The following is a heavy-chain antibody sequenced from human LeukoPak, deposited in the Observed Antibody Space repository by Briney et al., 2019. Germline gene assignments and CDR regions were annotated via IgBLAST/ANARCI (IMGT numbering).Heavy chain of an antibody. CDR2: IIGSGGST. V-gene: IGHV3-23*01. D-gene: IGHD6-13*01. J-gene: IGHJ4*02. CDR3: AKDRSKGAAAYYFDN. CDR1: GFTFSSYV. Sequence: GGSLRLSCVASGFTFSSYVMTWVRQGPGKGLEWVASIIGSGGSTYYADSVKGRFTISRDNSKNTVYLQMNSLRPEDTAVYFCAKDRSKGAAAYYFDNWGQGTLVTVSS.